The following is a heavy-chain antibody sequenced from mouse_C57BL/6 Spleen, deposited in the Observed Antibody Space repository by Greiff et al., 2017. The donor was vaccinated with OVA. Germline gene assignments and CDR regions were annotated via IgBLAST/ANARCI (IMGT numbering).Heavy chain of an antibody. D-gene: IGHD1-1*01. CDR3: ARSDGSSYNWYFDV. Sequence: EVKVVESGPGLAKPSQTLSLTCSVTGYSITSDYWNWIRKFPGNKLEYMGYISYSGSTYYNPSLKSRISITRDTSKNQYYLQLNSVTTEDTATYYCARSDGSSYNWYFDVWGTGTTVTVSS. J-gene: IGHJ1*03. CDR2: ISYSGST. V-gene: IGHV3-8*01. CDR1: GYSITSDY.